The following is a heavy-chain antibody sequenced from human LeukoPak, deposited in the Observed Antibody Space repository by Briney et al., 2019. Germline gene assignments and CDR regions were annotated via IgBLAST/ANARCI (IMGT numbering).Heavy chain of an antibody. D-gene: IGHD1-26*01. CDR2: IYYSGSA. V-gene: IGHV4-39*01. CDR1: GGSIISSAYS. J-gene: IGHJ5*02. CDR3: ATLAGES. Sequence: SETLSLTCTVSGGSIISSAYSWGWIRQPPGKGLEYIGNIYYSGSAYYNPSLKSRVTLPVDTSNNQFSLRLTSVTAADTAVYYCATLAGESWGQGTLVTVSS.